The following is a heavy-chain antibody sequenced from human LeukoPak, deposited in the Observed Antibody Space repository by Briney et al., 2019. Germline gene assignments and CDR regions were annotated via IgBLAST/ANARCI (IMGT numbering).Heavy chain of an antibody. CDR3: ARDLRIVGATYDP. V-gene: IGHV1-8*01. CDR2: MNPNSGNT. Sequence: ASVKVSCKASGYTFTSYDINWVRQATGQGLEWMGWMNPNSGNTGYAQKFQGRVTMTTDTSTSTAYMELRSLRSDDTAVYYCARDLRIVGATYDPWGQGTLVTVSS. D-gene: IGHD1-26*01. CDR1: GYTFTSYD. J-gene: IGHJ5*02.